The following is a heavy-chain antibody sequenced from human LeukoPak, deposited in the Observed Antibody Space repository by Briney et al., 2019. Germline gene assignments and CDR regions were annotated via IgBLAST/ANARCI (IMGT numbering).Heavy chain of an antibody. CDR3: AKTVLRYFALDY. CDR1: GFTFSSYA. D-gene: IGHD3-9*01. V-gene: IGHV3-23*01. CDR2: ISGSGGST. J-gene: IGHJ4*02. Sequence: GSLRLSCAASGFTFSSYAMSWVRQAPGKGLEWVSAISGSGGSTYYADSVKGRFTISRDNSKNTLYLQMNSLRAEDTAVYYCAKTVLRYFALDYWGQGTLVTVSS.